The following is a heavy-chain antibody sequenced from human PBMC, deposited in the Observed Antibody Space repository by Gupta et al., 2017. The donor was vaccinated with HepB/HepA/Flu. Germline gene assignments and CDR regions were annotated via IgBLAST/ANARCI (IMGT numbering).Heavy chain of an antibody. CDR3: ARVATGLDS. CDR1: GFTFEISG. J-gene: IGHJ5*01. V-gene: IGHV1-18*01. CDR2: ISAKTGNT. Sequence: QVQLVQFGDEVKQYRPAVKVSCESSGFTFEISGFTWGRQAPGQWLEGMGWISAKTGNTNYSPKFQGRITMTTDTSKSTVYLNLWSLRSDDTAIYYCARVATGLDSWGQGTLVTVSS.